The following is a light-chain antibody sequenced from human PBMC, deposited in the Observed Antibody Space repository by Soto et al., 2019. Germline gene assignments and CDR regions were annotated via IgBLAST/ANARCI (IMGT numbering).Light chain of an antibody. CDR1: QSVSSN. CDR2: GAS. Sequence: EIVMTQSPATLSVSPGERATLSCRASQSVSSNLAWYQQKPGQAPRLLIYGASTRATGIPARLSGSGSGTEFTLTISRLQSEDFAVYYCQQYNNWPPSFGQGTRLEIK. CDR3: QQYNNWPPS. V-gene: IGKV3-15*01. J-gene: IGKJ5*01.